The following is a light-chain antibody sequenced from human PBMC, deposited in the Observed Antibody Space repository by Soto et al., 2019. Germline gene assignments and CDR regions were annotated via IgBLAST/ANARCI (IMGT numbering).Light chain of an antibody. V-gene: IGLV2-8*01. J-gene: IGLJ1*01. CDR1: SSDVGGYNF. CDR3: SSYAGSNTR. CDR2: EVN. Sequence: QSALTQPPSASGSPGQSVTISCTGTSSDVGGYNFVSWYQQHPGNPPKLMIFEVNKRPAGVPDRFSGSKSGNTASLTVSGLQAEDESDYDCSSYAGSNTRFGTGTKLTVL.